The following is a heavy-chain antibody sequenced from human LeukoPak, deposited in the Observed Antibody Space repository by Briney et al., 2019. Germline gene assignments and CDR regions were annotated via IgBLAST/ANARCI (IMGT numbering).Heavy chain of an antibody. D-gene: IGHD3-22*01. CDR2: ISYDGSNK. CDR3: AKDYYDSGY. J-gene: IGHJ4*02. V-gene: IGHV3-30*18. CDR1: GFTFSSYG. Sequence: PGGSLRLSCAASGFTFSSYGMHWVRQAPGKGLEWAAVISYDGSNKYYADSVKGRFTISRDNSKNTLYLQMNSLRAEDTAVYYCAKDYYDSGYWGQGTLVTVSS.